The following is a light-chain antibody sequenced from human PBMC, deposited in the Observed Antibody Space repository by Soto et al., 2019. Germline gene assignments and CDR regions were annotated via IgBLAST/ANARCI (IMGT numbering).Light chain of an antibody. CDR2: AAS. Sequence: DIQMTQSPSSLSASVGDRVSITCRASQSIRYYLNWYQQKPGKAPKLLINAASILQSGVPSRFSGSGSGTDFTLTIISLQPEDSATYYCQQSHSNAITFGQGTRLEIK. V-gene: IGKV1-39*01. CDR3: QQSHSNAIT. J-gene: IGKJ5*01. CDR1: QSIRYY.